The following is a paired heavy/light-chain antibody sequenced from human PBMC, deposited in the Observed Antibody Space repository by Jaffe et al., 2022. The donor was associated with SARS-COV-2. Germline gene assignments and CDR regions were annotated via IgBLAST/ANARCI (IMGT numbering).Heavy chain of an antibody. CDR2: IYFTGNT. CDR1: DDSVSSGAYY. D-gene: IGHD2-2*01. CDR3: AGLLPGAVAFDP. Sequence: QVQLQESGPGLVKPSETLSLTCSVSDDSVSSGAYYWSWIRQPPGKGLEWIGDIYFTGNTKYNPSLKTRVTISVDTSKDQFTLRLKSVTAADTAVYYCAGLLPGAVAFDPWGRGILVTVSS. V-gene: IGHV4-61*08. J-gene: IGHJ5*02.
Light chain of an antibody. Sequence: QSALTQVASVSGSPGQSITISCTGTSSDVGTYNLVSWYQQYPGKAPKLMIYEDSKRPSGISYRFSGSKSGNTASLTISGLQAEDEADYYCCSYVHPNSYVFGSGTKVTVL. CDR1: SSDVGTYNL. CDR3: CSYVHPNSYV. CDR2: EDS. V-gene: IGLV2-23*01. J-gene: IGLJ1*01.